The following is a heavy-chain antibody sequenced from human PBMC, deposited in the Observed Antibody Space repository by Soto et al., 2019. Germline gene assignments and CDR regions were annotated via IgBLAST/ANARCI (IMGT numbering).Heavy chain of an antibody. CDR2: ISGGGSYI. J-gene: IGHJ6*02. CDR3: ARDSDCHSTSCFFPPHV. V-gene: IGHV3-21*06. D-gene: IGHD2-2*01. Sequence: GGSLRLSCSASGFTFSDENMSWVRQVPGKGLEWVSGISGGGSYIFYADSVQGRFSISRDNPKNSLFLEMNSLRVEDTAVYYCARDSDCHSTSCFFPPHVWGQGTTVTVPS. CDR1: GFTFSDEN.